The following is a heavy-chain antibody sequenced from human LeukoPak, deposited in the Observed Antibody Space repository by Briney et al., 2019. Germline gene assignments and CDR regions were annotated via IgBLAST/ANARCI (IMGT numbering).Heavy chain of an antibody. D-gene: IGHD3-22*01. V-gene: IGHV1-8*01. J-gene: IGHJ5*02. Sequence: GASVKVSCKASGYTFTSYDINWVRQATGQGLEWMGWMNPNSGNTGYAQKFQGRVTMTRNTSISTAYMELSSLRSEDTAVYYCANDYYDSSGHNWFDPWGQGTLVTASS. CDR2: MNPNSGNT. CDR3: ANDYYDSSGHNWFDP. CDR1: GYTFTSYD.